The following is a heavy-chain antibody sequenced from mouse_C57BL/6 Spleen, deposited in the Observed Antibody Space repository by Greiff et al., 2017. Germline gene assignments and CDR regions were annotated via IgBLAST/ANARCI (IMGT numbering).Heavy chain of an antibody. V-gene: IGHV3-6*01. J-gene: IGHJ3*01. D-gene: IGHD3-2*02. Sequence: ESGPGLVKPSQSLSLTCSVTGYSITSGYYWNWIRQFPGNKLEWMGYISYDGSNNYNPSLKNRISITRDTSKNQFFLKLNSVTTEDTATYYCAREEAGGFAYWGQGTLVTVSA. CDR3: AREEAGGFAY. CDR2: ISYDGSN. CDR1: GYSITSGYY.